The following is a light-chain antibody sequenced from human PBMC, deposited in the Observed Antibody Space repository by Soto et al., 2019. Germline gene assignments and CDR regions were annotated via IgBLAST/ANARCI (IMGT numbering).Light chain of an antibody. CDR2: GNR. J-gene: IGLJ1*01. CDR1: SSNIGAGYD. Sequence: QSVLTQPPSASGAPGQRVTISCTGTSSNIGAGYDVHWYQQFPGTAPKLLIYGNRNRPSGVPDRFSGSKSGTSASLAITGLQAEDEATYYCQSCDSSLSGSGVFGTGTKLTVL. V-gene: IGLV1-40*01. CDR3: QSCDSSLSGSGV.